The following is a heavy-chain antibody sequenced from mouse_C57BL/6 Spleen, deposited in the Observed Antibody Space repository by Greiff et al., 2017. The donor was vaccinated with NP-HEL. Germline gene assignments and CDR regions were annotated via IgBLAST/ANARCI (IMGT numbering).Heavy chain of an antibody. J-gene: IGHJ2*01. CDR3: ASGIATMVTYYFDY. D-gene: IGHD2-2*01. CDR1: GYTFTSYW. V-gene: IGHV1-64*01. Sequence: QVQLKQSGAELVKPGASVKLSCKASGYTFTSYWMHWVKQRPGQGLEWIGMIHPNSGSTNYNEKFKSKATLTVDKSSSTAYMQLSSLTSEDSAVYYCASGIATMVTYYFDYWGQGTTLTVSS. CDR2: IHPNSGST.